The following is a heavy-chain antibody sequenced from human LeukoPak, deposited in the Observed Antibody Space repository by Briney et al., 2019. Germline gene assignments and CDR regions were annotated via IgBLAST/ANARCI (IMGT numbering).Heavy chain of an antibody. J-gene: IGHJ3*02. Sequence: ASVKVSCKASGYTFTSYDINWVRPATGQGLEWMGWMNPNSGNTGYAQKFQGRVTITRNTSISTAYMELSSLRSEDTAVYYCSVGTIVVVPAAIGGGAFDIWGQGTMVTVSS. V-gene: IGHV1-8*03. CDR1: GYTFTSYD. CDR2: MNPNSGNT. CDR3: SVGTIVVVPAAIGGGAFDI. D-gene: IGHD2-2*02.